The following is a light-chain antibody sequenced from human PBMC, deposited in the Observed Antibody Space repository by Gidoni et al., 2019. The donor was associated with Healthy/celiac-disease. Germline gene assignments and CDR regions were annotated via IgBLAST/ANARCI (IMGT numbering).Light chain of an antibody. CDR2: DNN. V-gene: IGLV1-51*01. CDR1: SSNIGNNY. J-gene: IGLJ2*01. Sequence: QSVLTQPPSVSPAPGQTVTISCSGSSSNIGNNYVSWYQQLPGTAPKLLIYDNNKRPSGIPDRFSGSKSGTSATLGITGLQTGDEADYYCGTWDSSLSAGGVFGGGTKLTVL. CDR3: GTWDSSLSAGGV.